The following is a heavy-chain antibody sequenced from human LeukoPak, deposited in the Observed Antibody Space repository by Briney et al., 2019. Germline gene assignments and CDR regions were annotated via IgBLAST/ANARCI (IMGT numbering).Heavy chain of an antibody. CDR3: ATNNWNDADY. D-gene: IGHD1-20*01. CDR1: GFTFLNYW. CDR2: IKQDGSEK. V-gene: IGHV3-7*02. Sequence: GGSLRLSCAASGFTFLNYWMTWVRQAPGKGLEWVANIKQDGSEKYYVDSVKGRFTISRDNAKNSLYLQMNSLRAEDTAVYYCATNNWNDADYWGQGTLVTVSS. J-gene: IGHJ4*02.